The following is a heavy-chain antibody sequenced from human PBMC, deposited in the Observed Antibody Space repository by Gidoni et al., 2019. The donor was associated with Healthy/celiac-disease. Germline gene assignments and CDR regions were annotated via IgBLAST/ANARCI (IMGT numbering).Heavy chain of an antibody. CDR1: GGSFSGYY. D-gene: IGHD6-19*01. Sequence: QVQLQQWGAGLLKPSETLSLTCAVYGGSFSGYYWSWIRQPPGKGLAWIGELNHSGSTNYNPSLKSRVTISVDTSKNQFSLKLSSVTAADTAVYYCARVYSSGWYLGAEYFQHWGQGTLVTVSS. CDR2: LNHSGST. J-gene: IGHJ1*01. CDR3: ARVYSSGWYLGAEYFQH. V-gene: IGHV4-34*01.